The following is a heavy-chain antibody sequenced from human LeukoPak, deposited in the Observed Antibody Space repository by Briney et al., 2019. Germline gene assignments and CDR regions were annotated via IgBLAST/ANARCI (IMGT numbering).Heavy chain of an antibody. V-gene: IGHV3-64*01. CDR1: GFTFSSYA. J-gene: IGHJ4*02. CDR3: ASAGYSSGWYGSAASAIY. CDR2: ISSNGGST. D-gene: IGHD6-19*01. Sequence: GGSLRLSCAASGFTFSSYAMHWVRQAPGKGLEYVSAISSNGGSTYYANSVKGRFTISRDNSKNTLYLQMGSLRAEDMAVYYCASAGYSSGWYGSAASAIYWGQGTLVTVSS.